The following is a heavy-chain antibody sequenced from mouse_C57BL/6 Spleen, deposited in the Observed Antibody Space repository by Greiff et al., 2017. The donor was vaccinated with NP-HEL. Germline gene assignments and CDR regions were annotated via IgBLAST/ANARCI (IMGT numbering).Heavy chain of an antibody. D-gene: IGHD2-1*01. CDR2: IHPNSGST. J-gene: IGHJ1*03. CDR3: ARGGGNYGWYFDV. V-gene: IGHV1-64*01. Sequence: QVQLQQPGAELVKPGASVKLSCKASGYTFTSYWMHWVKQRPGQGLEWIGMIHPNSGSTNYNEKFKSKATLTVDKPSSTAYMQLSSLTSEDSAVYYCARGGGNYGWYFDVWGTGTTVTVSS. CDR1: GYTFTSYW.